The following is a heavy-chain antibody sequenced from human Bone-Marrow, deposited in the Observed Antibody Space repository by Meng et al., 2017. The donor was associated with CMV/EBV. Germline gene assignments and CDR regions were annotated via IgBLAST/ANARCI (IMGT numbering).Heavy chain of an antibody. V-gene: IGHV1-18*01. J-gene: IGHJ6*02. D-gene: IGHD1-14*01. CDR1: GYTFTSYG. CDR3: ARRDLTTGKYGMDV. CDR2: ISAYNGNT. Sequence: ASVKVSCKASGYTFTSYGISWVRQAPGQGLEWMGWISAYNGNTNYAQKLQGRVTMTTDTSTSTAYMELRSLRSDDTAVYYCARRDLTTGKYGMDVWGQGTTVTVSS.